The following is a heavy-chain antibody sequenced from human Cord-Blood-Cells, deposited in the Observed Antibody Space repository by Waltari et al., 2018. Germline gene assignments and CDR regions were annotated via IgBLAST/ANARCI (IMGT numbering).Heavy chain of an antibody. Sequence: QLQLQESGPGLVKPSETLSLTCTVAGGSISSSSYYWGWIRQPPGKGLEWIGSIYYSGSTYYNPSLKSRVTISVDTSKNQFSLKLSSVTAADTAVYYCARGGKRVLLWIGELFWFDPWGQGTLVTVSS. CDR3: ARGGKRVLLWIGELFWFDP. D-gene: IGHD3-10*01. CDR1: GGSISSSSYY. V-gene: IGHV4-39*01. CDR2: IYYSGST. J-gene: IGHJ5*02.